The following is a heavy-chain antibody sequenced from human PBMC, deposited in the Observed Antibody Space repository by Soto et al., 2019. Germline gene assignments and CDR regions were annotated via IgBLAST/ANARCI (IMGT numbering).Heavy chain of an antibody. D-gene: IGHD6-19*01. CDR2: LNSDGTSA. CDR1: GFTFSSNW. Sequence: EVQLVESGGGLVQPGGSLRLSCAGSGFTFSSNWMHWVRQDPRKGLVWVSRLNSDGTSASYADSVKGRFTISRDNAKNTLFLQMNSLTAEATALYYCARGPSGWFGFDYWGQGTLVTVSS. CDR3: ARGPSGWFGFDY. J-gene: IGHJ4*02. V-gene: IGHV3-74*01.